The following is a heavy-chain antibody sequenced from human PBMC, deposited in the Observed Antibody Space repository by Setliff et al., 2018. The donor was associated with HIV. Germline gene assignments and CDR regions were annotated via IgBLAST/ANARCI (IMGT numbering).Heavy chain of an antibody. CDR1: GYTFNNYG. CDR2: INTHSGYT. CDR3: ARSLYDSSDYPMTY. D-gene: IGHD3-22*01. Sequence: ASVKVSCKASGYTFNNYGISWVRQAPGQGLEWMGWINTHSGYTNYAQSVQGRVTVTMDTSTSTAYMELRSLKSDDTAVYYCARSLYDSSDYPMTYWGQGTLVTVSS. J-gene: IGHJ4*02. V-gene: IGHV1-18*01.